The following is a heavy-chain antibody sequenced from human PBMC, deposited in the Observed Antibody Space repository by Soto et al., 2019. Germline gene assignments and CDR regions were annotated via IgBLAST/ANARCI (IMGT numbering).Heavy chain of an antibody. Sequence: SETLSLTCSVSGGSISSCYWSWIRQPAGKGLEWVGCIHNSGSTNYNPSLKSRVTTSVDTSKNQFSLKLGSVTAADTAVYYCERGPSLRDDAFDIWGQGTVVTVSS. CDR3: ERGPSLRDDAFDI. V-gene: IGHV4-59*01. CDR2: IHNSGST. J-gene: IGHJ3*02. CDR1: GGSISSCY.